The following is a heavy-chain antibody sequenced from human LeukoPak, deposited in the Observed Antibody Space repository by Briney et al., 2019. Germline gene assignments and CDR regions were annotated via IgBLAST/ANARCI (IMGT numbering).Heavy chain of an antibody. V-gene: IGHV1-69*05. D-gene: IGHD3-3*01. CDR3: ARGVLRRNWFDP. CDR1: GYTFTSYA. Sequence: SVKVSCKASGYTFTSYAISWVRQAPGQRLEWMGGSNASIGTANYSQKCHGRIPITTDESTSTAYMELSSLRSEDTAVYYCARGVLRRNWFDPWGQGTLVTVSS. J-gene: IGHJ5*02. CDR2: SNASIGTA.